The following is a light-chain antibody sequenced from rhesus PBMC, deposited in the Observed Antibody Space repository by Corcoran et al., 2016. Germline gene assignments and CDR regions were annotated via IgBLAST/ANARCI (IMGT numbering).Light chain of an antibody. CDR1: QGISTY. CDR2: AAS. J-gene: IGKJ4*01. Sequence: DIQMTQSPSSLSAPVGDRVTITCRASQGISTYLNWYQQKPGKAPKRLIYAASSLESGVPSRFSGSGSRTYFTLTISSLPPENFATYFCLQYNSDPLAFGGGAKVEIK. V-gene: IGKV1-43*02. CDR3: LQYNSDPLA.